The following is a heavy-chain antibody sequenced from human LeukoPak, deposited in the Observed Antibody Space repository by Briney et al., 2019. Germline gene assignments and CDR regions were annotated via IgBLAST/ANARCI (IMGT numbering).Heavy chain of an antibody. Sequence: ASVKVSCKASGYTFTGYYMHWVRQATGQGLEWMGWMNPNSDYAAYAQKFQGRVTMTRDTSISTAYMELSVLRSEDTAVYYCARGSPVAFGGVIVLYSWGQGTLVTVSS. CDR3: ARGSPVAFGGVIVLYS. V-gene: IGHV1-8*02. D-gene: IGHD3-16*02. CDR2: MNPNSDYA. CDR1: GYTFTGYY. J-gene: IGHJ4*02.